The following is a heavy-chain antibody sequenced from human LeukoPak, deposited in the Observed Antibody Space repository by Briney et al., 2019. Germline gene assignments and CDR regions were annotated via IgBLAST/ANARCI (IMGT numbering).Heavy chain of an antibody. J-gene: IGHJ6*03. D-gene: IGHD4/OR15-4a*01. V-gene: IGHV1-18*01. Sequence: ASVKVSCXASGYTFTSYGISWVRQAPGQGLEWMGWISAYNGNTNYAQKLQGRVTMTTDTSTSTAYMELRSLRSDDTAVYYCARDLDRDYDYYYYMDVWGKGTTVTVSS. CDR1: GYTFTSYG. CDR3: ARDLDRDYDYYYYMDV. CDR2: ISAYNGNT.